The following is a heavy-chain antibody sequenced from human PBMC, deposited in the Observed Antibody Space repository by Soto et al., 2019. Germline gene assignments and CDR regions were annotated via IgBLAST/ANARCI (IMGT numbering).Heavy chain of an antibody. D-gene: IGHD4-17*01. CDR2: ISYDGSNK. V-gene: IGHV3-30-3*01. J-gene: IGHJ4*02. CDR1: GFTFSSYA. Sequence: QVQLVEAGGGVVQPGRSLRLSCAASGFTFSSYALHWVRQAPGKGLEWVAVISYDGSNKYYADSVKGRFTISRDNSKNTLYLQMNSLRAEDTAVYYCARVHDYGYRKADWGQVTLVTVSS. CDR3: ARVHDYGYRKAD.